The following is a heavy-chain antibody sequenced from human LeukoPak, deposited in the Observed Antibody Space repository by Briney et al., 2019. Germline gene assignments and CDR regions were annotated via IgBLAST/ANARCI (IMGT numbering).Heavy chain of an antibody. CDR3: ARDRSHSMDV. CDR2: INWTGGST. Sequence: GGSLRLSCAASGFTFDDYGMCCVRDAPAKGLVWGSDINWTGGSTGYADSARGRFTISRENAKNSLYLQMNSLRAENTALYYWARDRSHSMDVWGKGATFSASS. V-gene: IGHV3-20*04. CDR1: GFTFDDYG. J-gene: IGHJ6*03.